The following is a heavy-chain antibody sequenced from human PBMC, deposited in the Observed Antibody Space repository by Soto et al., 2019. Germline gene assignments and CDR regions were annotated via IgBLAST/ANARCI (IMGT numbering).Heavy chain of an antibody. CDR2: IWYDGSNK. CDR1: GFTFSSYG. V-gene: IGHV3-33*01. D-gene: IGHD1-20*01. J-gene: IGHJ4*02. Sequence: GGSLRLSCAASGFTFSSYGMHWVRQAPGKGLEWVAVIWYDGSNKYYADSVKGRFTISRDNSKNTLYLQMNSLRAEDTAVYYCASKITGTMWNDYWGQGTLVTVSS. CDR3: ASKITGTMWNDY.